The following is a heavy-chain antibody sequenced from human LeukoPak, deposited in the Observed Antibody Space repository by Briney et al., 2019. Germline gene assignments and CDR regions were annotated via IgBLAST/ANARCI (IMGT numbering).Heavy chain of an antibody. D-gene: IGHD3-22*01. Sequence: PGGSLRLSCEASGFSFSIYNMNWVRLAPGKGLEWVSSLSGSSSHVWYADSVKGRFTSSRDNAKNSLYLQMSSLRVEDTAVYYCARDQYYSDSSGYPYDIWGQGTMVTVSS. J-gene: IGHJ3*02. CDR3: ARDQYYSDSSGYPYDI. CDR2: LSGSSSHV. V-gene: IGHV3-21*01. CDR1: GFSFSIYN.